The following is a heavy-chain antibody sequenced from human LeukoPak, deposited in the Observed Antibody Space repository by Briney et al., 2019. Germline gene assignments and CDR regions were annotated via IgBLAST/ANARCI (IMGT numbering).Heavy chain of an antibody. CDR1: GGSISSYY. D-gene: IGHD3-16*02. V-gene: IGHV4-59*01. J-gene: IGHJ4*02. Sequence: SSETLSLTCTVSGGSISSYYWSWIRQPPGKGLEWIGYIYYSGSTNYNPSLKSRATISVDTSKNQFSLKLSSVTAADTAVYYCARWLPFGGVIVKDYFDYWGQGTLVTVSS. CDR3: ARWLPFGGVIVKDYFDY. CDR2: IYYSGST.